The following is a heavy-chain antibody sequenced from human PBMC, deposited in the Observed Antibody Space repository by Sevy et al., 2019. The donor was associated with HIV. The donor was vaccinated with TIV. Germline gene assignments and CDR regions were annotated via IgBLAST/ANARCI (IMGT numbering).Heavy chain of an antibody. J-gene: IGHJ5*02. CDR2: IYYTGNT. Sequence: SETLSLTCIVSSDSVTSSPHYWTWIRQPPGKGLEWIAYIYYTGNTNYNPSLRDRVTISVDISKNQFSLKLSSVTAADTAVYYCARVVAESCSGGTCSGWFDPWGQGTQVTVSS. CDR3: ARVVAESCSGGTCSGWFDP. V-gene: IGHV4-61*01. CDR1: SDSVTSSPHY. D-gene: IGHD2-15*01.